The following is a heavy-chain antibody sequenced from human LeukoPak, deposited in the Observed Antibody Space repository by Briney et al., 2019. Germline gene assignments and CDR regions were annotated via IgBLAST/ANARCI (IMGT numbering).Heavy chain of an antibody. CDR2: INSGGST. D-gene: IGHD3-22*01. Sequence: GGSLRLSCAASGFTVSSNYMSWVRQPPGKGLEWVSVINSGGSTNYADSVKGRFTISRDNSKNTLYLQMSSLRAEDTAVYYCARGFYYYDTSGRGFYFDYWGQGTLVTVSS. CDR3: ARGFYYYDTSGRGFYFDY. CDR1: GFTVSSNY. J-gene: IGHJ4*02. V-gene: IGHV3-53*01.